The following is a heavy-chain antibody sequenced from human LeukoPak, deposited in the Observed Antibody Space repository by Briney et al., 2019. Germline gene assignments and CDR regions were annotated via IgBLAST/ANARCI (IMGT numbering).Heavy chain of an antibody. CDR2: IYTSGST. CDR1: GGSMSTYY. J-gene: IGHJ4*02. Sequence: SETLSLTCTVSGGSMSTYYWSWIRQPAGKGLEWIGRIYTSGSTNYNPSLKSRVTMSVDTSKNQFSLKLSSVTAADTAVYYCARGGDYYDSSGYDYWGQGTLVTVSS. D-gene: IGHD3-22*01. CDR3: ARGGDYYDSSGYDY. V-gene: IGHV4-4*07.